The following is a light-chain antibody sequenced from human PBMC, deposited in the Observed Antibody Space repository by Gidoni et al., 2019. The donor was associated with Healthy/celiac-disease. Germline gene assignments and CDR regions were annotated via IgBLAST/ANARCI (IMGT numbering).Light chain of an antibody. Sequence: TVMPPSPLSLPVTHAAPASIACRSSQSLVHSNGYNSLDWYLQKPGQSPQLLIYLGSNRASGVPDRFSGSGSGTDFTLKISRVEAEDVGVYYCMQALQTPPTFGGGTKVEIK. CDR1: QSLVHSNGYNS. J-gene: IGKJ4*01. CDR2: LGS. CDR3: MQALQTPPT. V-gene: IGKV2-28*01.